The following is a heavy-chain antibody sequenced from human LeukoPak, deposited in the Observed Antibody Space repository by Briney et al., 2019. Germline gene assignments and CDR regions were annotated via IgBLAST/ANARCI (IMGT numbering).Heavy chain of an antibody. J-gene: IGHJ4*02. V-gene: IGHV3-48*03. CDR1: GFTFSSYE. CDR2: ISSSGSTI. D-gene: IGHD4-17*01. CDR3: ARGSPSGDYWDY. Sequence: PGGSLRLSCAASGFTFSSYEMNWVRQAPGKGLEWVSYISSSGSTIYYADSVKGRFTTSRDNAKNSLYLQMNSLRAEDTAVYYCARGSPSGDYWDYWGQGTLVTASS.